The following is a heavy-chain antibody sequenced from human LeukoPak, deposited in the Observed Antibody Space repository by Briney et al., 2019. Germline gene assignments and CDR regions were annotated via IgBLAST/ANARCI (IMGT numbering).Heavy chain of an antibody. CDR1: GFTFSSYA. J-gene: IGHJ6*02. CDR3: AKADTATIYYYYYGMDV. Sequence: GRSLRLSCAASGFTFSSYAMSWVRQAPGKGLEWVSAISGSGGSTYYADAVKGRFTISRDNSKNTLYLQMNSLRAEDTAVYYCAKADTATIYYYYYGMDVWGQGTTVTVSS. V-gene: IGHV3-23*01. D-gene: IGHD5-18*01. CDR2: ISGSGGST.